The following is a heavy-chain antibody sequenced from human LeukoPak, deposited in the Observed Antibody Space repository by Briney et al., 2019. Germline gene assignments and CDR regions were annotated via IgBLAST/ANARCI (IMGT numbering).Heavy chain of an antibody. D-gene: IGHD3-10*01. J-gene: IGHJ3*02. CDR2: ISSSGSTI. CDR1: GFTFSSYG. CDR3: ARESGFRGDAFDI. V-gene: IGHV3-48*03. Sequence: PGGSLRLSCAASGFTFSSYGMNWVRQAPGKGLEWVSYISSSGSTIYYADSVKGRFTISRDNAKNSLYLQMNSLRAEDTAVYYCARESGFRGDAFDIWGQGTMVTVSS.